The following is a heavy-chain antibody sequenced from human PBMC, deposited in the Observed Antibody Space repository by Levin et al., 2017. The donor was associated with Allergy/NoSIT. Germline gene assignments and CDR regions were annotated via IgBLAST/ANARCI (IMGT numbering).Heavy chain of an antibody. J-gene: IGHJ4*02. Sequence: GGSLRLSCAASGFTFSDYYMSWIRQAPGKGLEWVSYISSSGSTIYYADPVKGRFTISSDNAKNSLYLQMNSLRAEDTAVYYCARVDLVAESYYFDYWGQGTLVTVSS. D-gene: IGHD2-8*02. CDR3: ARVDLVAESYYFDY. CDR2: ISSSGSTI. V-gene: IGHV3-11*01. CDR1: GFTFSDYY.